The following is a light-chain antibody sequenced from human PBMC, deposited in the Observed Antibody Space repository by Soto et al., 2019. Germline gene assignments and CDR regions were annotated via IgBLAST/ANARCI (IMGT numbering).Light chain of an antibody. Sequence: EILLTQSPGTLFLSPGERATLSCRTSQSVSDNQLAWYQQKTGQAPRLLIYDASNRDTGIPARFSGSGSGTDFTLTISRLEPEDFEVYYCQQRSNCPLTFGGGTKVDI. V-gene: IGKV3D-20*02. CDR1: QSVSDNQ. CDR2: DAS. J-gene: IGKJ4*01. CDR3: QQRSNCPLT.